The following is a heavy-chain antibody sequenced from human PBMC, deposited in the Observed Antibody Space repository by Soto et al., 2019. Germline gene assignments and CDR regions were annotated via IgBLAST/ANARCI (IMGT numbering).Heavy chain of an antibody. CDR3: ARGVPGYYGSGTERGNWFDP. V-gene: IGHV4-59*01. D-gene: IGHD3-10*01. CDR2: IYYSGST. Sequence: QVQLQESGPGLVKPSETLSLTCTVSGGSISSYYWSWIRQPPGKGLEWIGYIYYSGSTNYNPSLKSRVTISVDTSTNQFSLKLSSVTAADTAVYYCARGVPGYYGSGTERGNWFDPWGQGTLVTVSS. CDR1: GGSISSYY. J-gene: IGHJ5*02.